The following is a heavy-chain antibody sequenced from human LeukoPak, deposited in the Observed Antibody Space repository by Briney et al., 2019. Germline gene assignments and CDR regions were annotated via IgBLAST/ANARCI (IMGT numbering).Heavy chain of an antibody. Sequence: GGSLRLSCEGSGFTFSNYWMGWVRQAPGKGLQWVANIKTDGSEKYYVDSVKGRFTISRDNAKNSLYLQMNSLRAEDTAVYYCARDRGGVGATEYWGQGTLVTVSS. CDR2: IKTDGSEK. J-gene: IGHJ4*02. CDR1: GFTFSNYW. CDR3: ARDRGGVGATEY. V-gene: IGHV3-7*01. D-gene: IGHD1-26*01.